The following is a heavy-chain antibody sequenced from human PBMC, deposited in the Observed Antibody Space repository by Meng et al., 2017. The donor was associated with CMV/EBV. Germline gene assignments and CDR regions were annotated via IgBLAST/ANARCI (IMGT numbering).Heavy chain of an antibody. V-gene: IGHV3-30-3*01. D-gene: IGHD4-17*01. CDR1: GFTLNSYT. Sequence: GRSLRLSCAASGFTLNSYTVHWVRQAPGKGLEWMAVISYDGTYKYYGDSVKGRFTVSRDNSKRSLYLQMNSLRPEDTAVYYCATSRFHGDFTDAVNIWGQGTLVTVSS. J-gene: IGHJ3*02. CDR2: ISYDGTYK. CDR3: ATSRFHGDFTDAVNI.